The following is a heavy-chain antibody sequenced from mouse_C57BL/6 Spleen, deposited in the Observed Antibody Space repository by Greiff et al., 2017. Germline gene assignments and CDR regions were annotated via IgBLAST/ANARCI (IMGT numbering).Heavy chain of an antibody. Sequence: EVKLQESGAELVRPGSSVKMSCKTSGYTFTSYGINWVKQRPGQGLEWIGYIYIGNGYTVYNEKFKGKATLTSDTSSSTAYMQLSSLTSEDSAIYFCAREVGTDYWGQGTTLTVSS. V-gene: IGHV1-58*01. CDR2: IYIGNGYT. J-gene: IGHJ2*01. CDR3: AREVGTDY. CDR1: GYTFTSYG. D-gene: IGHD4-1*01.